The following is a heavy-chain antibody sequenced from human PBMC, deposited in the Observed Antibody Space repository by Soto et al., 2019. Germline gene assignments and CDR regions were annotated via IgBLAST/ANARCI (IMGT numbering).Heavy chain of an antibody. CDR2: IIPIFGTA. Sequence: SVKVPCKASGGTFSSYAISWVRQAPGQGLEWMGGIIPIFGTANYAQKFQGRVTITADASTSTAYMELSSLRSEDTAVYYCARAKGTAMADFDYWGQGTLVTVSS. D-gene: IGHD5-18*01. J-gene: IGHJ4*02. CDR1: GGTFSSYA. V-gene: IGHV1-69*13. CDR3: ARAKGTAMADFDY.